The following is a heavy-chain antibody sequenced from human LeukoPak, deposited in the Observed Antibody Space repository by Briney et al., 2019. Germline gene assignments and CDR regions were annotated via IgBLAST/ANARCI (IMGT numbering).Heavy chain of an antibody. CDR1: GYTFSSYW. V-gene: IGHV5-51*01. CDR2: IYPGDSDT. D-gene: IGHD3-3*01. CDR3: ARQNDFRLDY. Sequence: GESLRVSCKGSGYTFSSYWIGWVRQMPGKGLEWMGIIYPGDSDTRYSPSLQGQVTISVDTSIGTAYLQWSSLKASDTAIYYCARQNDFRLDYWGQGTLVTVSS. J-gene: IGHJ4*02.